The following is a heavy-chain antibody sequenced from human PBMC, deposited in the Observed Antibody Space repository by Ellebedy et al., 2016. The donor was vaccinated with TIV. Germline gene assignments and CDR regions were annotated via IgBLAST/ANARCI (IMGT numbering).Heavy chain of an antibody. D-gene: IGHD1-26*01. CDR2: IDWDDDE. CDR3: ARITWELPDH. Sequence: SGPTLVKPTQTLTLTCTFSGFSLRTTGMCVTWIRQPPGKALEWLARIDWDDDEFYSTSLKTRVTISKDTSKNQVVLTMTNMDPVDTATYYCARITWELPDHWGQGTLVTVSS. J-gene: IGHJ5*02. CDR1: GFSLRTTGMC. V-gene: IGHV2-70*17.